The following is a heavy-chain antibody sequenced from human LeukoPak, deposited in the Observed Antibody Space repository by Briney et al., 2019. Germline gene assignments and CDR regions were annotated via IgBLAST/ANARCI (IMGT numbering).Heavy chain of an antibody. J-gene: IGHJ4*02. CDR1: GFTFSSYA. CDR3: AKHTEQQLAFDY. V-gene: IGHV3-23*01. Sequence: GGPLRLSCSASGFTFSSYAMSWVRQAPGKGVEWVSAISGSGGSTYYADSVNGRFTISRDNSKNTLYLQMNSLRAEDTAVYYCAKHTEQQLAFDYWGQGTLVTVSS. D-gene: IGHD6-13*01. CDR2: ISGSGGST.